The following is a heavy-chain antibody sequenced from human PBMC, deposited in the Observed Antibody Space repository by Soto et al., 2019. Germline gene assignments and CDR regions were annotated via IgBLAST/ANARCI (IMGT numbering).Heavy chain of an antibody. CDR1: GYTFTSYG. CDR3: ARYSRDYGDYATNWFDP. V-gene: IGHV1-18*01. CDR2: ISAYNGNT. J-gene: IGHJ5*02. D-gene: IGHD4-17*01. Sequence: GASVKVSCKASGYTFTSYGISWVRQAPGQGLEWMGWISAYNGNTNYAQKLQGRVTMTTDTSTSTAYMELRSLRSDDTAVYYCARYSRDYGDYATNWFDPWGQGTLVTVSS.